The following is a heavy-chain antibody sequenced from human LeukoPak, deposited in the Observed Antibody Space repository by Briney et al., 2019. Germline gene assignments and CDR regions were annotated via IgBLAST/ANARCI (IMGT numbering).Heavy chain of an antibody. D-gene: IGHD2-8*02. CDR3: ARHGGVGVIPDFDY. Sequence: SETLSLTCNVSGGSISSDYWTWIRQPPGKGLEWIGNIYYSGSTNYNPSLKSRVTMSVDTSKNQFSLKLSSVTAADTAVYYCARHGGVGVIPDFDYWGPGTLVTVSS. J-gene: IGHJ4*02. V-gene: IGHV4-59*08. CDR1: GGSISSDY. CDR2: IYYSGST.